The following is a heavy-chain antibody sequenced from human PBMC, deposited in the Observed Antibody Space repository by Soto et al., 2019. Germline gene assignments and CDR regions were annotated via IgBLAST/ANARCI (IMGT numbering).Heavy chain of an antibody. CDR2: ISAYNGNT. D-gene: IGHD2-2*01. CDR1: GYTFTSYG. CDR3: ARDWANAYQGDYYYGMDV. J-gene: IGHJ6*02. V-gene: IGHV1-18*01. Sequence: ASVKVSCKASGYTFTSYGISWVRQAPGQGLEWMGWISAYNGNTSYAQKLQGRVTMTTDTSTSTAYMELRSLRSDDTAVYYCARDWANAYQGDYYYGMDVWGQGTTVTVSS.